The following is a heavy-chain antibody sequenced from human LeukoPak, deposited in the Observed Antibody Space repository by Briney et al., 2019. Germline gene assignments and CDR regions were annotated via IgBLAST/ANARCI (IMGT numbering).Heavy chain of an antibody. J-gene: IGHJ4*02. CDR2: INWNGGST. CDR1: GFTLDDYG. Sequence: GGSLRLSCAASGFTLDDYGMSWVRQAPGKGLEWVSGINWNGGSTGYADSVKGRFTISRDDSKNTLYLQMNSLKTEDTAVYYCTKDRYCSSTSCSSAPFDYWGQGTLVTVSS. V-gene: IGHV3-20*04. D-gene: IGHD2-2*01. CDR3: TKDRYCSSTSCSSAPFDY.